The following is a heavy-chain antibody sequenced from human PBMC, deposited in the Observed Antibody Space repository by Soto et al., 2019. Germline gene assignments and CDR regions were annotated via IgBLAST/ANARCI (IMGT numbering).Heavy chain of an antibody. J-gene: IGHJ4*02. CDR1: GYSFAYYW. Sequence: GESLKLSWKGSGYSFAYYWIGWVRQMPGKGLEWMGIIYPTDSDTRYSLSFQGQVTISADKSINTAYLQWSSLKASDTAMYYCARQDGGAAYYFDYWGQGTLVTVSS. D-gene: IGHD2-21*01. CDR2: IYPTDSDT. V-gene: IGHV5-51*01. CDR3: ARQDGGAAYYFDY.